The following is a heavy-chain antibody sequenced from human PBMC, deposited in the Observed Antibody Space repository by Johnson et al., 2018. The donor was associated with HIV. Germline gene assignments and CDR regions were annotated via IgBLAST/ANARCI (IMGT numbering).Heavy chain of an antibody. CDR3: ARAREVYYLDAFDI. Sequence: VQLVESGGGLVKPGGSLRLSCAASGITFSDYQMSWIRQAPGKGLEWVSCISGSGDTKSYADSVKGRFTISRDNGKNSLYLQMNSLRAEDTAVYYCARAREVYYLDAFDIWGQGTMVTVSS. CDR1: GITFSDYQ. D-gene: IGHD3-22*01. V-gene: IGHV3-11*04. CDR2: ISGSGDTK. J-gene: IGHJ3*02.